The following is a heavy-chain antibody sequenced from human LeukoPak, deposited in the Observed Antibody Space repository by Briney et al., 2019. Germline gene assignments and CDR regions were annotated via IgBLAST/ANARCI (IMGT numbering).Heavy chain of an antibody. D-gene: IGHD6-6*01. V-gene: IGHV1-46*01. CDR3: AREGYSSSPTSGFDY. CDR1: GYTFTSYY. Sequence: ASVKVSCKASGYTFTSYYMHWVRQALGQGLEWMGIINPSGGSTSYAQKFQGRVTMTRDMSTSTVYTELSSLRSEDTAVYYCAREGYSSSPTSGFDYWGQGTLVTVSS. J-gene: IGHJ4*02. CDR2: INPSGGST.